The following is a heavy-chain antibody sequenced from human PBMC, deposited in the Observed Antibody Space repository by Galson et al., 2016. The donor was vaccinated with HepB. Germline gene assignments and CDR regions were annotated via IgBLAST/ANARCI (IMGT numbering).Heavy chain of an antibody. CDR1: GFTFDDYG. D-gene: IGHD3-3*01. Sequence: SLRLSCAASGFTFDDYGMDWVRQAPGKGLEWVAGISWNSVGVGYADSVKGRFTISRDNAKNSLYLQMNSLRAEDKAVYYCARHSRATFGEPNWFDPWGQGTLGTVSS. CDR3: ARHSRATFGEPNWFDP. CDR2: ISWNSVGV. J-gene: IGHJ5*02. V-gene: IGHV3-9*01.